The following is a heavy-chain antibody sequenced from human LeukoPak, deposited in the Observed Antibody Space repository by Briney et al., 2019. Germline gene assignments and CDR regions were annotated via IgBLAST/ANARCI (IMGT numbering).Heavy chain of an antibody. CDR2: IRQDGSEK. V-gene: IGHV3-7*01. CDR1: GFTFSDYW. CDR3: ARDGTAPGLYFDL. D-gene: IGHD1/OR15-1a*01. J-gene: IGHJ4*01. Sequence: GGSLRLSCAASGFTFSDYWMNWVRLAPGKGLEWVASIRQDGSEKSYVDSVKGRFTISRDNTWNSLYLQMNSLRAEDTAVYYCARDGTAPGLYFDLWGQRTLVTVSS.